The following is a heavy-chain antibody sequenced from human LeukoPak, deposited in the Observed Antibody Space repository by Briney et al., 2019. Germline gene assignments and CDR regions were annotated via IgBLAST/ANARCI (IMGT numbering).Heavy chain of an antibody. D-gene: IGHD3-3*01. CDR1: GYTFTSYY. V-gene: IGHV1-46*01. J-gene: IGHJ4*02. Sequence: ASVKVSCKASGYTFTSYYMHWVRQAPGQGLEWMGIINPSGGSTSYAQKFQGRVTMTRDTSTSTVYMELSSLRSEDTAVYYCARGSSLPTIFGVVTPFDYWGPGTLVTVSS. CDR3: ARGSSLPTIFGVVTPFDY. CDR2: INPSGGST.